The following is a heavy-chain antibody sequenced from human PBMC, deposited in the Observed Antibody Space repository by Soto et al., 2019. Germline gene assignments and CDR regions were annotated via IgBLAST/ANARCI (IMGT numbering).Heavy chain of an antibody. CDR1: GFTFRMYW. V-gene: IGHV3-74*01. CDR2: INDDGIST. CDR3: TRGPRSTSTGTGAF. J-gene: IGHJ4*02. Sequence: VGSLILSCAASGFTFRMYWMHWVRQVPGRGPEWVSRINDDGISTNYADSVKGRFTISRDNAKNTLYLKMNALRVEDTAVYYCTRGPRSTSTGTGAFWGQGTLVPVSS. D-gene: IGHD1-1*01.